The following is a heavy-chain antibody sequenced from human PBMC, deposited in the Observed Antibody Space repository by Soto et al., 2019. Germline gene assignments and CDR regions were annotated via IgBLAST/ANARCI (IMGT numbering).Heavy chain of an antibody. CDR3: AKLPAPQSLFDY. J-gene: IGHJ4*02. D-gene: IGHD5-18*01. CDR2: ISGSGGST. CDR1: GFTFTSYA. Sequence: EVQLLESGGGLVQPGGSLRLSCAASGFTFTSYAMSWVRQAPGKGLEWVSAISGSGGSTYYADSVKGRFTISRDNSKNTLYLQMNSLRAEDTAVYYCAKLPAPQSLFDYWGQGTLVTVSS. V-gene: IGHV3-23*01.